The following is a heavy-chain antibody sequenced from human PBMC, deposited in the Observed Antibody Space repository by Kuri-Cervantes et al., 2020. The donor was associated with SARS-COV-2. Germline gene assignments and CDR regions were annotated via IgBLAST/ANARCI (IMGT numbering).Heavy chain of an antibody. CDR1: GGSISSYY. D-gene: IGHD1-14*01. CDR2: IYYSGST. V-gene: IGHV4-59*01. J-gene: IGHJ5*02. CDR3: ARDGRNFDP. Sequence: SETLSLTCTVSGGSISSYYWSWIRQPPGKGLEWIGYIYYSGSTNYNPSLKSRVTISVDTSKNQFSLKLSSVTAADTALYYCARDGRNFDPWGQGTLVTVSS.